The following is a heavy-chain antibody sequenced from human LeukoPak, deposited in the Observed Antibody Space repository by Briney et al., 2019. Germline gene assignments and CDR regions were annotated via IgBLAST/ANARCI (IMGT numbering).Heavy chain of an antibody. CDR1: GFTFSSYA. Sequence: GGSLRLSCAASGFTFSSYAMSWVRQAPGKGLEWVSYISSSSSTIYYADSVKGRFTISRDNAKNSLYLQMNSLRAEDTAVYYCARGQVVGATFGMDVWGKGTTVTVSS. D-gene: IGHD1-26*01. CDR3: ARGQVVGATFGMDV. J-gene: IGHJ6*04. CDR2: ISSSSSTI. V-gene: IGHV3-48*01.